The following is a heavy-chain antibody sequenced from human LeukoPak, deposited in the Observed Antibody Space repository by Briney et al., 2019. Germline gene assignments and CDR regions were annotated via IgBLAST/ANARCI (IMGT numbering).Heavy chain of an antibody. D-gene: IGHD5-18*01. CDR1: GFTFSSYN. CDR3: ARRATTERGHSYGLDY. CDR2: IGTSNSYI. J-gene: IGHJ4*02. Sequence: PGGSLRLSCVVSGFTFSSYNMNWVRQAPGKGLEWVSSIGTSNSYIYYADSVTGQFTISRDNAKNSLYLQMNSLRAEDTAVYYCARRATTERGHSYGLDYWGQGTLVTVSS. V-gene: IGHV3-21*01.